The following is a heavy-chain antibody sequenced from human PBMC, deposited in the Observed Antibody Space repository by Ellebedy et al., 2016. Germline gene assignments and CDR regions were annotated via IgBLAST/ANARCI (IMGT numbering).Heavy chain of an antibody. D-gene: IGHD6-6*01. V-gene: IGHV1-46*01. CDR1: GYTFTSYY. Sequence: ASVKVSXXASGYTFTSYYMHWVRQAPGQGLEWMGIINPSGGSTSYAQKFQGRVTITADESTSTAYMELSSLRSEDTAVYYCGVGSSVYYYYYMDVWGKGTTVTVSS. CDR3: GVGSSVYYYYYMDV. J-gene: IGHJ6*03. CDR2: INPSGGST.